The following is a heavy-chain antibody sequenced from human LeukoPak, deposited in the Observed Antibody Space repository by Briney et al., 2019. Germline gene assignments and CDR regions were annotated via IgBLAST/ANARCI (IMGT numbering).Heavy chain of an antibody. CDR1: GGTFSSYA. CDR2: IIPILGIA. D-gene: IGHD1-26*01. Sequence: ASVKVSCKASGGTFSSYAISWVRQAPGQGLEWMGRIIPILGIANYAQKFQGRVTITADKSTSTAYMELSSLRSEDTAVYYCARVIKGAISLPRDYYGMDVWGQGTTVTVSS. V-gene: IGHV1-69*04. J-gene: IGHJ6*02. CDR3: ARVIKGAISLPRDYYGMDV.